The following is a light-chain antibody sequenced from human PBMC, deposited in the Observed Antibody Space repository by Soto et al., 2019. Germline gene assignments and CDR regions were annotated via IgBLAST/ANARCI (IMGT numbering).Light chain of an antibody. V-gene: IGLV4-69*01. CDR3: QTWGTGIHYV. CDR2: LNSDGSH. Sequence: QLVLTQSPSASASLGASVKLTCTLSSGHSSYAIAWHQQQPEKGHRYLMKLNSDGSHSKGDGIPDRFSGSSSGAERYLTIPSLQSEDEADYYCQTWGTGIHYVFGTGTKVTVL. CDR1: SGHSSYA. J-gene: IGLJ1*01.